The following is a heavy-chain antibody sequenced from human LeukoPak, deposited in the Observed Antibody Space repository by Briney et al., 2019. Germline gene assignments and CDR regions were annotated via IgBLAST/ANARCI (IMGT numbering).Heavy chain of an antibody. CDR1: GDSISRSTYY. CDR3: ARQPTYYYYYMDV. Sequence: KSSETLSLTCTVSGDSISRSTYYWGWIRQPPGKGLEWIGSIYYSGSAYYNPSLKSRVTISVDTSKNQFSLKLNSVTAADTAVYYCARQPTYYYYYMDVWGKGTTVTVSS. CDR2: IYYSGSA. J-gene: IGHJ6*03. V-gene: IGHV4-39*01.